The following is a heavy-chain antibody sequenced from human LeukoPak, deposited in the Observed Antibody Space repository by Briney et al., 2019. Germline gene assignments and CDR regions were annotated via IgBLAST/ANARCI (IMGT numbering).Heavy chain of an antibody. Sequence: GESLKISCKDSGYRFTSYWIGWVRQLPGKGLEWMGIIYPGDSDTRYSPSFQGQVTISADKSISTAYLQWSSLKASDTAMYYCARHPVPYSSGWYHFDYWGQGTLVTVSS. CDR3: ARHPVPYSSGWYHFDY. V-gene: IGHV5-51*01. CDR1: GYRFTSYW. D-gene: IGHD6-19*01. J-gene: IGHJ4*02. CDR2: IYPGDSDT.